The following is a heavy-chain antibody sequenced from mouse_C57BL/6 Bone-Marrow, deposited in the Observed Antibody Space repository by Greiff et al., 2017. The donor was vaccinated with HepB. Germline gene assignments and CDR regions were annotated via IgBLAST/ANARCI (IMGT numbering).Heavy chain of an antibody. CDR1: GFTFSDYY. CDR3: ARPFPRATVPFAY. J-gene: IGHJ3*01. V-gene: IGHV5-12*01. CDR2: ISNGGGST. D-gene: IGHD3-1*01. Sequence: EVKLMESGGGLVQPGGSLKLSCAASGFTFSDYYMYWVRQTPEKRLEWVAYISNGGGSTYYPDTVKGRFTISRDNAKNTLYLQMSRLKSEDTAMYYCARPFPRATVPFAYWGQGTLVTVSA.